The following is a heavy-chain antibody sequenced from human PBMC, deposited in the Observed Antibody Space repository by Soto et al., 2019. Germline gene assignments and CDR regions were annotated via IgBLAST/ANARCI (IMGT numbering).Heavy chain of an antibody. D-gene: IGHD1-26*01. J-gene: IGHJ5*02. CDR2: VYHTGAT. CDR1: GDPLSYGGYY. Sequence: QVQLQESGPGLVEPSQTLSLVCSVSGDPLSYGGYYWSWVHQSPGKALEWIGFVYHTGATYYHPSLERRVTMAVDMSKNEFSLKMTSVTAADTATYYGAREGHSSWEWLDPWGQGILVTVSS. CDR3: AREGHSSWEWLDP. V-gene: IGHV4-31*03.